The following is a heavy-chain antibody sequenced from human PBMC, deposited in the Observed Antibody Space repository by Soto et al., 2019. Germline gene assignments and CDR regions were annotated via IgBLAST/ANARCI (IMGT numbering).Heavy chain of an antibody. CDR3: AKVRDYCSSTSCYYYMDV. D-gene: IGHD2-2*01. Sequence: GGSLRLSCAASGFTFSSYAMSWVRQAPGKGLEWVSAISGSGGSTYYADSVKGRFTISRDNSKNTLYLQMNSLRAEATAVYYCAKVRDYCSSTSCYYYMDVWGKGTTVTVSS. CDR1: GFTFSSYA. J-gene: IGHJ6*03. V-gene: IGHV3-23*01. CDR2: ISGSGGST.